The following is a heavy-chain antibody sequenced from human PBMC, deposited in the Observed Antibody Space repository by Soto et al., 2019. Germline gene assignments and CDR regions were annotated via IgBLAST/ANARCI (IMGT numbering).Heavy chain of an antibody. V-gene: IGHV3-11*01. CDR2: ISSSGSTI. Sequence: GFLRLCCEASGFTFSDYYMSWIRQAPGKGLEWVSYISSSGSTIYYADSVKGRFTISRDNAKNSLYLQMNSLRAEDTAVYYCARSVRSRDYYFDYWGQGTPVTVSS. CDR1: GFTFSDYY. J-gene: IGHJ4*02. CDR3: ARSVRSRDYYFDY. D-gene: IGHD4-17*01.